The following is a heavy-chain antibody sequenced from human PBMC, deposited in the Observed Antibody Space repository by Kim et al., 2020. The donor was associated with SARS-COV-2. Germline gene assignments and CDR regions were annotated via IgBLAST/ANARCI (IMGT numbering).Heavy chain of an antibody. CDR3: ARHNPPHGDYGYWPSFDI. D-gene: IGHD4-17*01. J-gene: IGHJ3*02. V-gene: IGHV4-39*01. Sequence: SETLSLTCTVSGGSISSSSYYWGWIRQPPGKGLEWIGSIYYSGSTYYNPSLKSRVTISVDTSKNQFSLKLSSVTAADTAVYYCARHNPPHGDYGYWPSFDICGQGTMVTVSS. CDR1: GGSISSSSYY. CDR2: IYYSGST.